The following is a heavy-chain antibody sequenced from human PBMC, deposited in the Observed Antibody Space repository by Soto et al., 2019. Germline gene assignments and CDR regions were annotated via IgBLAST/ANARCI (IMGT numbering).Heavy chain of an antibody. J-gene: IGHJ4*02. CDR2: IYYSGST. CDR1: GGSISSYY. D-gene: IGHD2-2*01. V-gene: IGHV4-59*01. Sequence: PSETLSLTCTVSGGSISSYYWSWIRQPPGKGLEWIGYIYYSGSTNYNPSLKSRVTISVDTSKNQFSLKLSSVTAADTAVYYCARVGRAARSVVDYWGQGTLVTVSS. CDR3: ARVGRAARSVVDY.